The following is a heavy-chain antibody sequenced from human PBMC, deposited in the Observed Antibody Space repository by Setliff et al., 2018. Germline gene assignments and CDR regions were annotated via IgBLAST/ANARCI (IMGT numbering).Heavy chain of an antibody. CDR1: GYPFTGYY. CDR2: MNPKSGGT. J-gene: IGHJ4*02. V-gene: IGHV1-2*02. Sequence: ASVKVSCKASGYPFTGYYIHWVRQAPGQGLEWLGWMNPKSGGTDYAQKFQGRVTMTRDTSISTAYMELSRLRSDDTAVYYCARGNRNSDYASGGIGGDYWGQGTLVTVSS. D-gene: IGHD5-12*01. CDR3: ARGNRNSDYASGGIGGDY.